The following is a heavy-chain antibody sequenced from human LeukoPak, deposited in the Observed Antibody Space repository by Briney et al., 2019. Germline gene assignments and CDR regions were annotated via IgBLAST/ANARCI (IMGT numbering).Heavy chain of an antibody. J-gene: IGHJ4*02. CDR3: ARDVAGLPDDY. CDR2: IYYSGCT. Sequence: SETLSLTCTVSGGSISSGGYYWSWIRQHPGKGLEWIGYIYYSGCTYYNPSLKSRVTISVDTSKNQFSLKLSSVTAADTAVYYCARDVAGLPDDYWGQGTLVTVSS. V-gene: IGHV4-31*03. D-gene: IGHD2-2*01. CDR1: GGSISSGGYY.